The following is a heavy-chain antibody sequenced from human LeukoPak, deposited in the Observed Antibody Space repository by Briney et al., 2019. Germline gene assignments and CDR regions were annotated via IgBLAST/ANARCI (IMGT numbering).Heavy chain of an antibody. J-gene: IGHJ4*02. CDR3: ARGWNSGDNHPDY. CDR2: ISSSSSYI. D-gene: IGHD1-7*01. Sequence: GGSLRLSCAASGFTFSSYSMNWVRQAPGKGLEWVSSISSSSSYIYYADSVKGRFTISRDNAKNSLYLQMNSLRAEDTAVYYCARGWNSGDNHPDYWGRGTLVTVSS. CDR1: GFTFSSYS. V-gene: IGHV3-21*01.